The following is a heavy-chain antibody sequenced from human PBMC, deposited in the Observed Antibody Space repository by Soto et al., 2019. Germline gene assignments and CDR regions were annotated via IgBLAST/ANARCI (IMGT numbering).Heavy chain of an antibody. J-gene: IGHJ4*02. D-gene: IGHD3-10*01. CDR2: VSEYGGVT. CDR3: VPGSSGTRGEDS. V-gene: IGHV3-23*01. CDR1: GLTLSNHA. Sequence: GGSLRLSCAASGLTLSNHAMTWVRQAPGKGLDWVSTVSEYGGVTYYADSVRGRFTISRDNSKNTLYLQLNNLRVEDTAAYYCVPGSSGTRGEDSWGPGVVVTVSS.